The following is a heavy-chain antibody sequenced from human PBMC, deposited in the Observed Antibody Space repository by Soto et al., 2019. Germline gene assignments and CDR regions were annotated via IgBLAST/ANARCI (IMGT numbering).Heavy chain of an antibody. V-gene: IGHV4-59*01. Sequence: QVQLQESGPGLVKPSETLSLTCTVSGGSISSYYWSWIRQPPGKGLEWSGYIYYSGSTNYNPSLTSRVTISVDTSKNQFSLKLSSVTAADTAVYYCARGGDFHYYYGMDVWGQGTTVTVSS. CDR3: ARGGDFHYYYGMDV. D-gene: IGHD2-21*02. CDR2: IYYSGST. J-gene: IGHJ6*02. CDR1: GGSISSYY.